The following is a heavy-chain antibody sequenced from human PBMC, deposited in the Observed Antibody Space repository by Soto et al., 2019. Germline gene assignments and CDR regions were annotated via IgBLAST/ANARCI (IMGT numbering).Heavy chain of an antibody. V-gene: IGHV3-66*01. D-gene: IGHD3-3*01. CDR3: ARGFYPHYMDV. CDR1: GFTVSSNY. J-gene: IGHJ6*03. CDR2: IYSGGST. Sequence: GGSLRLSCAASGFTVSSNYMSWVRQAPGKGLEWVSVIYSGGSTYYADSVKGRFTISRDNSKNTLYLQMNSLRAEDTAVYYCARGFYPHYMDVWGKGTTVNVSS.